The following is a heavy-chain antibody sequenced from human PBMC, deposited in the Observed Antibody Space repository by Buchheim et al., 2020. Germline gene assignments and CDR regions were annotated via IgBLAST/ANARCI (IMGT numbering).Heavy chain of an antibody. D-gene: IGHD2-2*01. V-gene: IGHV3-23*01. J-gene: IGHJ6*02. CDR2: FSAAGDGT. CDR1: GLTFRTYA. CDR3: AKAGGPMFYQFGMDV. Sequence: EVQLLESGGGLVQPGGSLRLSCAASGLTFRTYAMSWVRQAPGMGLEWVSAFSAAGDGTYYAESVKGRFTISRDNSKNTLYLQMNSLRAEDTAVYYCAKAGGPMFYQFGMDVWGPGT.